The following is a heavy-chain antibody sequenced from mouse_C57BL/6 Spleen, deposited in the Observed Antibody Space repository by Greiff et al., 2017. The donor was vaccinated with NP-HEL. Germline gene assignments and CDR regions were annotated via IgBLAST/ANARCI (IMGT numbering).Heavy chain of an antibody. CDR3: ARAPYGSSPYYAMDY. D-gene: IGHD1-1*01. V-gene: IGHV1-54*01. CDR1: GYAFTNYL. Sequence: QVQLQQSGAELVRPGTSVKVSCKASGYAFTNYLIEWVKQRPGQGLEWIGVINPGSGGTNYNEKFKGKATLTADKSSSTAYMQLSSLTSEDSAVYFCARAPYGSSPYYAMDYWGQGTSVTVSS. CDR2: INPGSGGT. J-gene: IGHJ4*01.